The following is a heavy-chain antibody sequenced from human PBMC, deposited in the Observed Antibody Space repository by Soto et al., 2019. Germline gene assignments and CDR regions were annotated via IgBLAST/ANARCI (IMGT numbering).Heavy chain of an antibody. V-gene: IGHV3-30-3*01. CDR3: SRKWYGELGEGWFDP. J-gene: IGHJ5*02. D-gene: IGHD3-10*01. Sequence: QVQLVESGGDVVQPGRSLRLSCAASGFTFSDYAMHWVRQTPGTGLEWLALISSDGTNKYYADSVKGRFTISRDNSKDTLFLQINGLTVEDTAVYYCSRKWYGELGEGWFDPWGQGTLVTVSS. CDR2: ISSDGTNK. CDR1: GFTFSDYA.